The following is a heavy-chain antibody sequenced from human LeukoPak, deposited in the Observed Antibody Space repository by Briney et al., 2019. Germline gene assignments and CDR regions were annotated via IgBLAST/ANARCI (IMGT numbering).Heavy chain of an antibody. D-gene: IGHD5-18*01. V-gene: IGHV1-8*01. CDR1: GCTFTSYD. Sequence: GSVKVTCNASGCTFTSYDFNGVVHPTGPGRKQMGWMNPNSGNAGYAQKFQGRDAMVRNTSISTAYMALSRLRCEDTAVYYCARGGARGYNQRLSDYWGQGTLVTVSS. J-gene: IGHJ4*02. CDR3: ARGGARGYNQRLSDY. CDR2: MNPNSGNA.